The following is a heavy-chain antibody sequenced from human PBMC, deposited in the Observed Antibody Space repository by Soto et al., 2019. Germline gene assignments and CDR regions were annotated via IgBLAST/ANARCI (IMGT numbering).Heavy chain of an antibody. Sequence: KASETLSLTCTVSGGSISSSGFSWSWIRQPPGKGLEWIGYIYHTGSTYYSPSLKSRLTMSVDTSKNQFSLKLTSVTAADTAVYYCARRDDFWSGYSIDYWGLGTLVTVSS. V-gene: IGHV4-30-2*01. J-gene: IGHJ4*02. D-gene: IGHD3-3*01. CDR2: IYHTGST. CDR1: GGSISSSGFS. CDR3: ARRDDFWSGYSIDY.